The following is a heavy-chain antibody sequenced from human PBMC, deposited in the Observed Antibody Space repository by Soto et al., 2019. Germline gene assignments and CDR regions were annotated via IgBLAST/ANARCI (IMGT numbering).Heavy chain of an antibody. D-gene: IGHD3-10*01. V-gene: IGHV1-69*12. CDR3: ARGDSRGYYMDV. Sequence: QAQLVQSGAEVRKPGSSVRVSCKSSGGRFNTYVITWVRQAPGQGLEWMGGIIPVYRTTMYAQHFEDRVTITADESTSTAYMEVSSLRSEDKAVYYCARGDSRGYYMDVWGQGTTVTVSS. CDR2: IIPVYRTT. J-gene: IGHJ6*03. CDR1: GGRFNTYV.